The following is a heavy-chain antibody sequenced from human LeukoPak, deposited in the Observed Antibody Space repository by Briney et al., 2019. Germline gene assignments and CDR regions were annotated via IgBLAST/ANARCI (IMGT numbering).Heavy chain of an antibody. CDR2: IRSTANGYAT. Sequence: GGSLRLSCAASGFTFSGSALHWVRQASGKGLEWVGRIRSTANGYATAYAASVKGRFTISRDDSKNTAYLQMDSLKTEDTTVYYCTGNYYGSGSYADFDYWGQGTLVTVSS. V-gene: IGHV3-73*01. D-gene: IGHD3-10*01. J-gene: IGHJ4*02. CDR1: GFTFSGSA. CDR3: TGNYYGSGSYADFDY.